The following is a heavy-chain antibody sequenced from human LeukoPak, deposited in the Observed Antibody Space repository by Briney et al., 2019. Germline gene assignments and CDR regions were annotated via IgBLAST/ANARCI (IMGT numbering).Heavy chain of an antibody. J-gene: IGHJ4*02. Sequence: PGGSLRLSCAASGFTFSSYAVHWVRQAPGKGLEWVAVISYDGSNKYYADSVKGRFTISRDNSKNTLYLQMNSLRAEDTAVYYCARAGYSSSWYFDYWGQGTLVTVSS. D-gene: IGHD6-13*01. CDR2: ISYDGSNK. CDR1: GFTFSSYA. V-gene: IGHV3-30*04. CDR3: ARAGYSSSWYFDY.